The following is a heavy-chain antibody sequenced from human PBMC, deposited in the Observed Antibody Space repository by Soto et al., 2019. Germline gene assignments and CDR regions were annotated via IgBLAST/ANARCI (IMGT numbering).Heavy chain of an antibody. Sequence: LSLSCAASGFTFSNAWMSWVRQAPGKGLEWVGRIKSKTDGGTTDYAAPVKGRFTISRDDSKNTLYLQMNSLKTEDTAVYYCTEKSNVDSHYYAADVCDHGTTVTV. CDR2: IKSKTDGGTT. CDR3: TEKSNVDSHYYAADV. CDR1: GFTFSNAW. V-gene: IGHV3-15*01. D-gene: IGHD4-4*01. J-gene: IGHJ6*02.